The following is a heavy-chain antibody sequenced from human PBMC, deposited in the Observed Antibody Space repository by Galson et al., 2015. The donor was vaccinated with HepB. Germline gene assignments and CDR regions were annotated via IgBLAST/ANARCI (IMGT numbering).Heavy chain of an antibody. CDR1: GFSLSTSGVG. CDR2: IYWDDDK. Sequence: PALVKPTQTLTLTCTFSGFSLSTSGVGVGWIRQPPGKALEWLALIYWDDDKRYSPSLKSRLTITKDTSKNQVVLTMTNMDPVDTATYYCAHIFVVTQALDYYYYMDVWAKGPRSPSP. CDR3: AHIFVVTQALDYYYYMDV. J-gene: IGHJ6*03. D-gene: IGHD4-23*01. V-gene: IGHV2-5*02.